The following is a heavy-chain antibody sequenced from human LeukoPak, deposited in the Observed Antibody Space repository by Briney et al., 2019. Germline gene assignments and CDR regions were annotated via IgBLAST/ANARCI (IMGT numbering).Heavy chain of an antibody. V-gene: IGHV3-23*01. CDR2: ISASGGTT. J-gene: IGHJ5*02. CDR1: GFPFSNYA. Sequence: GGPLRLSCAASGFPFSNYAMSWVRQAPGKGLEWVSAISASGGTTYYTDSVKGRFTISRDNSRNTLSLQMNSLRVEDTAVYYCAKEPREYCSSSSCPNWLDPWGQGTLVTASS. CDR3: AKEPREYCSSSSCPNWLDP. D-gene: IGHD2-2*01.